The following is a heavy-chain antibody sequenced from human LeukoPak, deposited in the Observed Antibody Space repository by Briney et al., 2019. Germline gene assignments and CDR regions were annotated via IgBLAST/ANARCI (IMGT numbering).Heavy chain of an antibody. CDR3: AGERPSVGYCSSTSCVA. V-gene: IGHV4-59*01. Sequence: SETLSLTCTVSGGSISSYYWSWIRQPPGKGLEWIGYIYYSGSTNYNPSLKSRVTISVDTSKNQFSLKLSSVTAADTAVYYCAGERPSVGYCSSTSCVAWGQGTLVSVSS. D-gene: IGHD2-2*01. J-gene: IGHJ5*02. CDR2: IYYSGST. CDR1: GGSISSYY.